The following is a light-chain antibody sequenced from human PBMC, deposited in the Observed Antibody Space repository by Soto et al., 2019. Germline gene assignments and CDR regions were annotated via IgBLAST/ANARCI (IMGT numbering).Light chain of an antibody. J-gene: IGLJ1*01. Sequence: QSVLTQPASVSGSPGQSITISCTGTSIDIGGSNYVSWYQQHPGKAPKLMIYEVSNRPSGVSNRFSASKSGNTASLTISGLQAEDEADYYCSSYTSRNPLFVFGTGTKLTVL. V-gene: IGLV2-14*01. CDR1: SIDIGGSNY. CDR2: EVS. CDR3: SSYTSRNPLFV.